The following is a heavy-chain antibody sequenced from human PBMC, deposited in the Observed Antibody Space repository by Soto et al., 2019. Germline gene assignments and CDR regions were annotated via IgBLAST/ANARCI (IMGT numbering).Heavy chain of an antibody. D-gene: IGHD6-6*01. CDR3: ARDAGYYSSSSGDWFDP. CDR2: IYHSGST. J-gene: IGHJ5*02. CDR1: GGSISSSNW. Sequence: SETLSLTCAVSGGSISSSNWCSWVRQPPGKGLEWIGEIYHSGSTNYNPSLKSRVTISVDKSKSQFSLKLSSVTAADTAVYYCARDAGYYSSSSGDWFDPWGQGTLVTVSS. V-gene: IGHV4-4*02.